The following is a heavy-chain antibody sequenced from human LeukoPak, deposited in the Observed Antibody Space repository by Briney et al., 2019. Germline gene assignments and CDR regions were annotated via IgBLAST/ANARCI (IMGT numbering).Heavy chain of an antibody. J-gene: IGHJ4*02. CDR2: ISSSSSYT. V-gene: IGHV3-11*05. CDR1: GFTFSDYY. CDR3: ARVVSVSSYYFDC. Sequence: GGSLRLSCAASGFTFSDYYMSWIRQAPGKGLEWISYISSSSSYTNCVDSVQGRFTISRDNAKSSLYLQMNSLRAEDTAVYYCARVVSVSSYYFDCWGQGTLVTVSS. D-gene: IGHD5/OR15-5a*01.